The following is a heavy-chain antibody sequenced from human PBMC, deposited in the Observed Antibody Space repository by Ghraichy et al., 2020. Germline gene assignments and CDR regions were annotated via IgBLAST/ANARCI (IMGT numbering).Heavy chain of an antibody. Sequence: SETLSLTCTVSGGSISSGGYYWSWIRQHPGKGLEWIGYIYYSGSTYYNPSLKSRVTISVDTSKNQFSLKLSSVTAADTAVYYCARVWYYDSSGYYYDGSPGYYFDYWGQGTLVTVSS. V-gene: IGHV4-31*03. CDR1: GGSISSGGYY. CDR3: ARVWYYDSSGYYYDGSPGYYFDY. J-gene: IGHJ4*02. D-gene: IGHD3-22*01. CDR2: IYYSGST.